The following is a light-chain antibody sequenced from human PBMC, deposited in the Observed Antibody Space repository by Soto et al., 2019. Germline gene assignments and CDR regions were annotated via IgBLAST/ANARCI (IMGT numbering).Light chain of an antibody. J-gene: IGKJ1*01. CDR2: KAS. CDR3: QQYDSYSLRT. Sequence: DIQMTQSPSTLSASVGDRVTITCRASQTITTSLAWYQQKPGKAPKLLIYKASILESGVPSRFSGSGSGTEFTLTISSLQPDDFATYYCQQYDSYSLRTFGQGTRVEI. CDR1: QTITTS. V-gene: IGKV1-5*03.